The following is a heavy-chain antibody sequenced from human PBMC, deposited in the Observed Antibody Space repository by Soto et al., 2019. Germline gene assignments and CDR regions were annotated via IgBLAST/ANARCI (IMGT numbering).Heavy chain of an antibody. Sequence: QVQLVQSGAEVKKPGSSVKVSCEASGGSFSSNAISWVRQAPGQGLEWMGGIIPILGSANYAQKFQDRLTITADGSTTTTYMELNSLRSEDAAVYYCASRERVDAFDIWGQGTLVTVSS. CDR2: IIPILGSA. D-gene: IGHD1-26*01. CDR3: ASRERVDAFDI. V-gene: IGHV1-69*01. CDR1: GGSFSSNA. J-gene: IGHJ3*02.